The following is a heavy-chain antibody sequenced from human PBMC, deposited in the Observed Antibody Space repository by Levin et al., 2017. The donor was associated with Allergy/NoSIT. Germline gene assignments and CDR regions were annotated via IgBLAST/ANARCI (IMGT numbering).Heavy chain of an antibody. J-gene: IGHJ4*02. CDR1: GFTFSNSA. D-gene: IGHD6-19*01. V-gene: IGHV3-23*01. Sequence: PGGSLRLSCAASGFTFSNSAMSWVRQAPGKGLEWVSAITTSGGSTYYADSVKGRFTISRDNSKNTLFLQMNSLRAEDTAVYSCAKDYSSGWYRGLQYWGQGTLVTVSS. CDR3: AKDYSSGWYRGLQY. CDR2: ITTSGGST.